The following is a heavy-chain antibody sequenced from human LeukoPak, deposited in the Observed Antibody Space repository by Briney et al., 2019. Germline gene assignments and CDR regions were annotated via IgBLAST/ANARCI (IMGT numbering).Heavy chain of an antibody. CDR2: INHRGTT. D-gene: IGHD6-13*01. Sequence: SETLSLTCAVYGGSFSDYYWNWIRQPPGKGLEWIGEINHRGTTIYNPSLESRVTISLDTSKNHFSLNLSSVTAADTAVYYCARGDSSSWKEDAFDIRGQGTMVTVSS. CDR3: ARGDSSSWKEDAFDI. J-gene: IGHJ3*02. V-gene: IGHV4-34*01. CDR1: GGSFSDYY.